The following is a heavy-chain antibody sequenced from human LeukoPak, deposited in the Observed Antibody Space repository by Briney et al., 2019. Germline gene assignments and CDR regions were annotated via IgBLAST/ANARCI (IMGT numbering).Heavy chain of an antibody. CDR3: ARDTHYYDRSGYYIDAFDI. CDR2: INHSGST. V-gene: IGHV4-34*01. Sequence: SETLSLTCAVYGGSFSGYYWSWIRQPPGKGLEWIGEINHSGSTNYNPSLKSRVTISVDTSKNQFSLKLSSVTAADTAVYYCARDTHYYDRSGYYIDAFDIWGQGTMVTVSS. CDR1: GGSFSGYY. J-gene: IGHJ3*02. D-gene: IGHD3-22*01.